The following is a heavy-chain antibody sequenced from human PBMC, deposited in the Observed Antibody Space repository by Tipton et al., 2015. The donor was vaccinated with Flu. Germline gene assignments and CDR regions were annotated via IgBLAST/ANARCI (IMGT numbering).Heavy chain of an antibody. J-gene: IGHJ4*02. CDR2: TYTSGST. CDR3: ARGSGSGTYMIFDY. Sequence: TLSLTCTVSGGSISSYYLTWIRQPAGKGLEWIGRTYTSGSTKYNPSLKSRVTMSGDTSKNHFSLKLSSVTAADTAVYYCARGSGSGTYMIFDYWGQGTLVTGSS. V-gene: IGHV4-4*07. D-gene: IGHD3-10*01. CDR1: GGSISSYY.